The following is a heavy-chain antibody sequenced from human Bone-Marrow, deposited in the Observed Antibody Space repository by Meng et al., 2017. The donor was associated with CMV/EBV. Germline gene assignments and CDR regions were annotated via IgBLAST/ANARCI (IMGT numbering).Heavy chain of an antibody. CDR2: ISSSSSYI. D-gene: IGHD3-22*01. CDR3: ARDYPTHRDYYDSSGYFLRGAFDI. J-gene: IGHJ3*02. CDR1: GFTFSSYS. Sequence: GESLKISCAASGFTFSSYSMNWVRQAPGKGLEWVSSISSSSSYIYYADSVKGRFTISRDNAKNSLYLQMNSLRAEDTAVYYCARDYPTHRDYYDSSGYFLRGAFDIWGQGTIVAASS. V-gene: IGHV3-21*01.